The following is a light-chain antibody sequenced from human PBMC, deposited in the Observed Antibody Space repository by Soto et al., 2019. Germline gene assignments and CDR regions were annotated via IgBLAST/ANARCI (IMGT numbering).Light chain of an antibody. V-gene: IGKV3D-20*01. CDR2: DAS. CDR3: LHYGSSSG. J-gene: IGKJ1*01. CDR1: QSVSNNY. Sequence: EIVLTQSPATLSLSPGERATLSCGASQSVSNNYLAWYQQKPGLAPRLLIYDASSRVTGIPDRFSGSGSGTDFTLTIRRLEPEDFAVYYCLHYGSSSGFGQGTKGEIK.